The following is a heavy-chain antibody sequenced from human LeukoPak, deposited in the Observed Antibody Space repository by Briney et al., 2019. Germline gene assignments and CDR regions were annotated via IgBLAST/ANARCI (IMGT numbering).Heavy chain of an antibody. J-gene: IGHJ3*02. V-gene: IGHV3-48*02. Sequence: PGGSLRLSCAASGFAFSTYTMNWVRQAPGKGLEWLPYISDSSSIIYYADSVKGRFTISRDNAKNSLYLQMNSLRDEDTAVYYCARGPYGDYVDAFDIWGQGTMVTVSS. CDR3: ARGPYGDYVDAFDI. CDR2: ISDSSSII. CDR1: GFAFSTYT. D-gene: IGHD4-17*01.